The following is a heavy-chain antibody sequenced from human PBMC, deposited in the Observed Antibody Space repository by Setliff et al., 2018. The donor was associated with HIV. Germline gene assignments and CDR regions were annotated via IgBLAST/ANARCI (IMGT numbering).Heavy chain of an antibody. J-gene: IGHJ3*02. D-gene: IGHD6-19*01. CDR1: GGTISSSDYY. Sequence: SETLSLTCTVSGGTISSSDYYWGWIRQPPGKGLEWIGSINHSGSTAYNPSLKSRVTVSVDTSKNQLSLKLRSVAAADTAVYFCARAEAGAFDIWGPGTMVTVSS. V-gene: IGHV4-39*07. CDR2: INHSGST. CDR3: ARAEAGAFDI.